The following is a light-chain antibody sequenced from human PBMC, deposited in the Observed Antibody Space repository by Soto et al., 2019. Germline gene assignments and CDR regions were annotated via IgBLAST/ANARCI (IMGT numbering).Light chain of an antibody. V-gene: IGLV2-14*01. Sequence: QSALTQPASVSGSPGQSITISCTGTSNDVGGYNYVSWYQQHPGKVPKLMIYEVSNRPSGVSDRFSGSRSGNTASLTISGLQAEDESDYYCSSYAGGNNLVFGGGTKLTVL. CDR3: SSYAGGNNLV. CDR2: EVS. CDR1: SNDVGGYNY. J-gene: IGLJ3*02.